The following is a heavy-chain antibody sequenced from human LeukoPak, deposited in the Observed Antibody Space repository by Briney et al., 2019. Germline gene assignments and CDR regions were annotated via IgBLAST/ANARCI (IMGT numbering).Heavy chain of an antibody. CDR1: GFTFSSFG. V-gene: IGHV3-23*01. D-gene: IGHD3-16*01. CDR3: ARPWGDVSIATWFNP. CDR2: IDGSGGDT. Sequence: TGGSLRLSCAASGFTFSSFGMNWVRQGPGKGLEWVSSIDGSGGDTHYADSVKGRFTISRDNSRNTLYLQMNSLTSDDTAVYYCARPWGDVSIATWFNPWGQGTRVTVSS. J-gene: IGHJ5*02.